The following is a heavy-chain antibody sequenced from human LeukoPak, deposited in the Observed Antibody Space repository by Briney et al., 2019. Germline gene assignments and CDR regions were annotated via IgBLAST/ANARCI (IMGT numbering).Heavy chain of an antibody. J-gene: IGHJ4*02. Sequence: GGSLRLSCAASGFTFSDYYMSWIRQAPGKGLEWVSYISSSGSYTNYADSVKGRFTISRDNAKNSLYLQMNSLRAEDTAVYYCARTRRYCSSTSCYGPHYFDYWGQGTLVTVSS. V-gene: IGHV3-11*03. CDR3: ARTRRYCSSTSCYGPHYFDY. D-gene: IGHD2-2*01. CDR2: ISSSGSYT. CDR1: GFTFSDYY.